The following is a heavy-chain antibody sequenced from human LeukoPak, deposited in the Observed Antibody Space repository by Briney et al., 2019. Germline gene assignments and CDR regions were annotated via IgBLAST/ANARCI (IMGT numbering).Heavy chain of an antibody. CDR1: GFTFSSHG. Sequence: PGRSLRLSCVPASGFTFSSHGMHWVRQAPGKGLEGVAGIRFDGTKQYYRDSAKGRFTVSRDDSKNTLYLQMNSLRDEDTAVYYCARDDAYLRLGAWGQGTLVTVSS. J-gene: IGHJ5*02. V-gene: IGHV3-33*01. D-gene: IGHD3-16*01. CDR3: ARDDAYLRLGA. CDR2: IRFDGTKQ.